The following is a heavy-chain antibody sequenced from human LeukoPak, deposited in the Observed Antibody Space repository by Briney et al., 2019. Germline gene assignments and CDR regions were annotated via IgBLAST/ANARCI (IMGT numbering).Heavy chain of an antibody. J-gene: IGHJ4*02. V-gene: IGHV3-23*01. CDR3: AKAGGSSWYEFTH. D-gene: IGHD6-13*01. CDR1: GFTFSSYS. CDR2: ISGSGGST. Sequence: PGGSLRLSCAASGFTFSSYSMNWVRQAPGKGLEWVSAISGSGGSTYYADSVKGRFTISRDNSKNTLYLQMNSLRAEDTAVYYCAKAGGSSWYEFTHWGQGTLVTVSS.